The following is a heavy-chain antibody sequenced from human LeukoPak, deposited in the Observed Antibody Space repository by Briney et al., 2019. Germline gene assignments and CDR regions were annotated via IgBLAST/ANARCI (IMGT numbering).Heavy chain of an antibody. CDR2: IKEDGSEK. V-gene: IGHV3-7*01. Sequence: GGSLRLSCTASEFTFSSYWMSWVRQAPGKGLEWVANIKEDGSEKYYVDSVKGRFTISRDNAKNSLYLQMNSLRAEDTAVYYCAREIFGSGSYPDFWGQGTLVTVSS. D-gene: IGHD3-10*01. CDR1: EFTFSSYW. CDR3: AREIFGSGSYPDF. J-gene: IGHJ4*02.